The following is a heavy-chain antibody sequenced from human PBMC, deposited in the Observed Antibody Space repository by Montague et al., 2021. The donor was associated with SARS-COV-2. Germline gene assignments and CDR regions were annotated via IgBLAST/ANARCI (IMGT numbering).Heavy chain of an antibody. V-gene: IGHV4-59*08. D-gene: IGHD5-24*01. CDR1: GGSISSYY. CDR3: ARLRRPDGYSYWFGP. J-gene: IGHJ5*02. CDR2: IYYGGST. Sequence: ETLSFTCTVSGGSISSYYWSWIRQPPGKGLEWIGYIYYGGSTNYSPSFKGRVIMSVDTSNNQFSLRLTSVTAADTAVYYCARLRRPDGYSYWFGPWGQGTLVTVSS.